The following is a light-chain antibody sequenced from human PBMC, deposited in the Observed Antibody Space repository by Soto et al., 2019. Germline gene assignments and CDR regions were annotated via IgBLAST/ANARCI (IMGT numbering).Light chain of an antibody. CDR3: QHYHSQSIT. CDR2: AAS. J-gene: IGKJ4*01. CDR1: ENILNF. Sequence: DILLTQSLATLSASGGDGITITVRASENILNFLAWYQQRSGSAPNLLIYAASDLERGVPSRFSGSGSGTEFTLTIDNLQPNDSATYFCQHYHSQSITFGGGTHVDVK. V-gene: IGKV1-5*01.